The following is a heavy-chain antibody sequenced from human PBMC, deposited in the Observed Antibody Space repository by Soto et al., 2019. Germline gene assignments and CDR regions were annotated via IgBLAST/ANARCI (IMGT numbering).Heavy chain of an antibody. CDR1: GGSISSSNW. Sequence: PSETLSLTCVVSGGSISSSNWWSWVRQPPGKGLEWIGEIYHSGSTNYNPSLKSRVTISVDTSKNQFSLKLSSVTAADTAVYYCARDAANYVWGSYRYFDYWGQRTLVTVSS. CDR3: ARDAANYVWGSYRYFDY. V-gene: IGHV4-4*02. CDR2: IYHSGST. D-gene: IGHD3-16*02. J-gene: IGHJ4*02.